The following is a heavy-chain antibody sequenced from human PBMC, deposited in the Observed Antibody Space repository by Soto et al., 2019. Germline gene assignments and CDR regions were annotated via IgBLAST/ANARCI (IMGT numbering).Heavy chain of an antibody. CDR3: ARVIGRADPGLVDWWGDYYYAMDV. D-gene: IGHD3-9*01. V-gene: IGHV3-30*04. Sequence: PGGSLRLSCAASGFTFNNYAMHWVRQAPGKGLEWVAVILYGGGNKYYADSVKGRFTISRDNSKSTLFLQMNSLRAEDTAVYYCARVIGRADPGLVDWWGDYYYAMDVWGQGTTVTVSS. CDR1: GFTFNNYA. J-gene: IGHJ6*02. CDR2: ILYGGGNK.